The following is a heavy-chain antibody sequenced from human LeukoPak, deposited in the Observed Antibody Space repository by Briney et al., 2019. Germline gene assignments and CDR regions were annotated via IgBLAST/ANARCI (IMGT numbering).Heavy chain of an antibody. D-gene: IGHD6-6*01. V-gene: IGHV4-30-2*01. CDR2: IYHSRST. Sequence: PSETLSLTCAVSGGSISSGGYSWSWIRQPPGKGLEWIGYIYHSRSTYYNPSLKSRVSISVDSSKSQFCLKLSSVTAADTAVYYCARGVAARSYYFDYGGQGTLVTVSS. J-gene: IGHJ4*02. CDR3: ARGVAARSYYFDY. CDR1: GGSISSGGYS.